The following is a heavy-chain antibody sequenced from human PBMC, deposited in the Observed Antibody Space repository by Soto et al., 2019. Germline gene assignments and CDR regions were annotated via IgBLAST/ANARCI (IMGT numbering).Heavy chain of an antibody. Sequence: QVYLVQSGAEVKKPGASVKVSCKASGYTFTSYGITWVRQAPGQGLEGMGWISAHNGNTDYAQKLQGRVIVTRDTSTSTACLELRGLRSDDTAVYYCARGRYGDYWGQGALVLVSS. V-gene: IGHV1-18*01. D-gene: IGHD1-1*01. CDR3: ARGRYGDY. CDR2: ISAHNGNT. CDR1: GYTFTSYG. J-gene: IGHJ4*02.